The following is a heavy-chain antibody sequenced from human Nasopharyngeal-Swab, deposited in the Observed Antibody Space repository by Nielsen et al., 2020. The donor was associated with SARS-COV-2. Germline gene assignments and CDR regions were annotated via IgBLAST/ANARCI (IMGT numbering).Heavy chain of an antibody. Sequence: GESLKISCVASGVIFSNYWMHWVRQAPGKGLVWVSRIDTDGSTTDHADSVKGRFTISRDNAKNTLYLQMNNLRAEDTALYYCARDVAGADSAWGQGTLVTVSS. CDR2: IDTDGSTT. D-gene: IGHD2-21*01. J-gene: IGHJ5*02. CDR3: ARDVAGADSA. V-gene: IGHV3-74*01. CDR1: GVIFSNYW.